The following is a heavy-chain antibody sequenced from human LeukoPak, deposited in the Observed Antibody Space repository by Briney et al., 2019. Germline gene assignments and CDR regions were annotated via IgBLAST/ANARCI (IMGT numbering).Heavy chain of an antibody. V-gene: IGHV4-38-2*02. CDR3: ARGDSGWYLGLGFDY. CDR2: IYSSGTT. J-gene: IGHJ4*02. Sequence: HPSETLSLTCTVSRYSISSGFYWGWIRHPPGKGLEWIGSIYSSGTTYYNPSLKSRVTISVDTSKNQVSLNLRSVTAADTAVYYCARGDSGWYLGLGFDYWGQGTLVTVSS. CDR1: RYSISSGFY. D-gene: IGHD6-19*01.